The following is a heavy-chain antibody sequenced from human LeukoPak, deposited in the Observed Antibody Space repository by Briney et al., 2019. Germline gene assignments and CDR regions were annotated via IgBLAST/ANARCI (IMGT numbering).Heavy chain of an antibody. CDR2: ISSSSSYI. D-gene: IGHD4-17*01. V-gene: IGHV3-21*01. Sequence: PGGSLRLSCAASGFTFSSYAMSWVRQAPGKGLEWVSSISSSSSYIYYADSVKGRFTISRDNAKNSLYLQMNSLRAEDTAVYYCARDQGGDGDHFDYWGQGTLVTVSS. J-gene: IGHJ4*02. CDR1: GFTFSSYA. CDR3: ARDQGGDGDHFDY.